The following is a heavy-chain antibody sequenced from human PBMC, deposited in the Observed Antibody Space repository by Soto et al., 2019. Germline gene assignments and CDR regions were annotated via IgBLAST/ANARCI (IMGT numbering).Heavy chain of an antibody. CDR2: ISGSGGST. CDR3: AKVSVVVVIHDAFDI. D-gene: IGHD3-22*01. CDR1: GFTFSSYA. V-gene: IGHV3-23*01. Sequence: EVQLLESGGGLVQPGGSLRLSCAASGFTFSSYAMSWVRQAPGKGLEWVSAISGSGGSTYYADSVKGRFTIARDNSKNTLYLQMNSLRAEDTAVYYSAKVSVVVVIHDAFDIWGQGTMVTVSS. J-gene: IGHJ3*02.